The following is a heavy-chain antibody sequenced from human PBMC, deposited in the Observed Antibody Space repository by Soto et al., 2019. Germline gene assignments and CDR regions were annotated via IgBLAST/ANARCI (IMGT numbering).Heavy chain of an antibody. Sequence: QVQLQESGPGLVKPSGTLSLTCAVSGGSISSSNWWSWVRQPPGKGLEWIGEIYHSGSTNYNPSLKSRVTISVDKSKTQFSLKLSAVTAADTAVYYCARASLSCGSGGGYVVVWGRGTLVTVSS. CDR2: IYHSGST. CDR1: GGSISSSNW. CDR3: ARASLSCGSGGGYVVV. V-gene: IGHV4-4*02. D-gene: IGHD6-19*01. J-gene: IGHJ2*01.